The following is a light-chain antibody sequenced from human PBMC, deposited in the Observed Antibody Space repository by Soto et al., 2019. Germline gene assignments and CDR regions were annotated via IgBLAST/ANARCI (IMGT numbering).Light chain of an antibody. CDR3: QQYKSFLSVT. CDR2: DAS. V-gene: IGKV1-5*01. Sequence: DIQMTQSPSTLSASVGDRVTITCRASETISSWLAGYQQKEGKAPKLLMYDASTLESGVPPRFSGSRSGTEFTLTINSLQPDDCGTYYCQQYKSFLSVTVGQGTRVEI. CDR1: ETISSW. J-gene: IGKJ1*01.